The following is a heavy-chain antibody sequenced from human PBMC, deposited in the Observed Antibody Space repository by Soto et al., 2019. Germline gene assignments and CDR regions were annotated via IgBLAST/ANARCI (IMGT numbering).Heavy chain of an antibody. V-gene: IGHV4-61*01. Sequence: PAETLSLTCTVSGGSVSSVSYYWSWIRQPPGKGLELIGYIYYSGSTKYNPSLKSRVTISVDPSKNQFSLKLSSVTAADTAVYYCATGIAARTTRGTRFYXWGQVTLFTVSX. CDR1: GGSVSSVSYY. D-gene: IGHD6-13*01. CDR3: ATGIAARTTRGTRFYX. J-gene: IGHJ5*02. CDR2: IYYSGST.